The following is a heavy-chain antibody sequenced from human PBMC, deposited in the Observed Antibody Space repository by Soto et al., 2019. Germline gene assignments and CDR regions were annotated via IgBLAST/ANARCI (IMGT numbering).Heavy chain of an antibody. CDR2: IIPILDIA. Sequence: QVQLVQSGAEVKKPGSSVKVSCKASGGTFSNYTITWVRQAPGQGLEWMGGIIPILDIANYAKKFQGRVTITADKSTSTAYMELSSLRSEDTAVYYCARDVGLGPVTVSTHVDYWGQGTLVIVSS. D-gene: IGHD4-17*01. CDR3: ARDVGLGPVTVSTHVDY. J-gene: IGHJ4*02. CDR1: GGTFSNYT. V-gene: IGHV1-69*08.